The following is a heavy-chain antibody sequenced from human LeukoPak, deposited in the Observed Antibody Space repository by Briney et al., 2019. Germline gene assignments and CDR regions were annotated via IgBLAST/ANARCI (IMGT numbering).Heavy chain of an antibody. D-gene: IGHD3-16*01. V-gene: IGHV4-34*01. J-gene: IGHJ6*03. Sequence: GSLRLSCAASGFAFNYAWVSWVRQGPGKGLERIGEINHSGSTNYNPSLKSRVTISVDTSKNQFSLKLSSVTAADTAVYYCARETSQKGAHYMDVWGKGTTVTISS. CDR3: ARETSQKGAHYMDV. CDR2: INHSGST. CDR1: GFAFNYAW.